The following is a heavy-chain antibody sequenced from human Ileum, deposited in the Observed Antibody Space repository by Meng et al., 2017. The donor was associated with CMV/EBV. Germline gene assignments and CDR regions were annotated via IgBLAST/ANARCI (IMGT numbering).Heavy chain of an antibody. D-gene: IGHD3-10*01. CDR3: ARQPSRYGSGTYYNQYYFDY. CDR1: TSDD. J-gene: IGHJ4*02. Sequence: TSDDMHWVRKAPGQGLEWMGIINPSGGSTSYEQKFQGRVTMTRDTSTRTVYMELSSLRSEDTAVYYCARQPSRYGSGTYYNQYYFDYWGQGTLVTAPQ. V-gene: IGHV1-46*01. CDR2: INPSGGST.